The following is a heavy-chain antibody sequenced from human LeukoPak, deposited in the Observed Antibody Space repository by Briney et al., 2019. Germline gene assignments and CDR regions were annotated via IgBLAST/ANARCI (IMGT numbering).Heavy chain of an antibody. V-gene: IGHV3-74*01. CDR3: EREGSSSWYYYSYYMDV. Sequence: GGSLRLSCAASGFTFSSYWMHWVRQAPGKGLVWVSRINTDGSSTSYADSVKGRFTISRDNAKNTLYLQMNSLRAEDTAVYYWEREGSSSWYYYSYYMDVGAKGTPAPV. D-gene: IGHD6-13*01. CDR2: INTDGSST. CDR1: GFTFSSYW. J-gene: IGHJ6*03.